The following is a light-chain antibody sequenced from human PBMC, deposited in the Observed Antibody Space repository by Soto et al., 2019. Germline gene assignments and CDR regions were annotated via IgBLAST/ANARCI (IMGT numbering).Light chain of an antibody. J-gene: IGKJ1*01. Sequence: EIVLTQSPGTLSLSPGERATLSSRASQSVSSNYLAWYRQKPGQAPRLLIYGASSRATGIPDRFSGSGSETDFTINISRLEPEDFAVYYCQQYGSSPPATFGQGTKVEIK. CDR1: QSVSSNY. CDR3: QQYGSSPPAT. CDR2: GAS. V-gene: IGKV3-20*01.